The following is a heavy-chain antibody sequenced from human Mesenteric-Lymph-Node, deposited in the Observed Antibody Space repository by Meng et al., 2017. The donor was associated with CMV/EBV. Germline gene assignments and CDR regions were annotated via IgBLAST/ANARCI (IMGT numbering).Heavy chain of an antibody. V-gene: IGHV4-39*07. J-gene: IGHJ6*02. CDR3: ARDVRYCSSTSCYYYYGMDV. CDR2: IYHSGST. D-gene: IGHD2-2*01. CDR1: GGSISSSSYY. Sequence: SETLSLTCTVSGGSISSSSYYWGWIRQPPGKGLEWIGSIYHSGSTYYNPSLKSRVTISVDTSKNQFSLKLSSVTAADTAVYYCARDVRYCSSTSCYYYYGMDVWGQGTTVTVSS.